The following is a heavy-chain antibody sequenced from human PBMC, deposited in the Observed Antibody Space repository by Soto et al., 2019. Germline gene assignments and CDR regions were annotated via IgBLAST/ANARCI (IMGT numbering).Heavy chain of an antibody. CDR2: INHSGST. CDR3: ARFPWV. J-gene: IGHJ6*02. Sequence: TSETLSLTCAVYGGSFSGYYWSWIRQPPGKGLEWIGEINHSGSTNYNPSLKSRVTISVDTSKNQFSLKLSSVTAADTAVYYCARFPWVWGQGTTVTVSS. V-gene: IGHV4-34*01. CDR1: GGSFSGYY.